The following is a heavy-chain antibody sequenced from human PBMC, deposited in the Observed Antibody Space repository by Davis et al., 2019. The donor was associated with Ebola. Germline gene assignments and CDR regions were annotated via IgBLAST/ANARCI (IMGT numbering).Heavy chain of an antibody. J-gene: IGHJ4*02. D-gene: IGHD3-22*01. CDR1: GYTFTGYY. CDR2: ISPNTGGS. CDR3: ARSYHYDTSGYLPSLDY. Sequence: AASVKVSCKASGYTFTGYYIHWVRQAPGQGLEWMGWISPNTGGSNYAQKFQGLVTMTRDTSISTAYMELSRLRSDDTAGYYCARSYHYDTSGYLPSLDYWGQGTLVTVSS. V-gene: IGHV1-2*04.